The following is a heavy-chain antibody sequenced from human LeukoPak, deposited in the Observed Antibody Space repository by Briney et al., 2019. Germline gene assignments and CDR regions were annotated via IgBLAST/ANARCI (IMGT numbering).Heavy chain of an antibody. V-gene: IGHV4-39*01. J-gene: IGHJ3*02. CDR2: IYYSGST. CDR3: ERRLFVLWFVERIRGCDDAFDI. D-gene: IGHD3-10*01. CDR1: GGTISSSSYY. Sequence: SETLSLTCTVSGGTISSSSYYWGWIRQPPGKGLEWIGSIYYSGSTYYNPSLKSRVTISVDTSKNQFSLMLSSVTATDTAPYYCERRLFVLWFVERIRGCDDAFDIWGQGTMVTVSS.